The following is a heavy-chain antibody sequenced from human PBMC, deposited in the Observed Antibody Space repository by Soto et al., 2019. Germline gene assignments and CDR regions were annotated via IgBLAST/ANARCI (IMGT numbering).Heavy chain of an antibody. J-gene: IGHJ5*02. CDR1: GYTFTGYY. CDR3: ARDPGYCSSTSCYRYWFDP. Sequence: QVQLVQSGAEVKKPGASVKVSCKASGYTFTGYYMHWVRQAPGQGLEWMGWINPNSGGTNYAQKFQGWVTMTRDTSISTTYMELSRLRSDDTAVYYCARDPGYCSSTSCYRYWFDPWGQGTLVTVSS. V-gene: IGHV1-2*04. D-gene: IGHD2-2*01. CDR2: INPNSGGT.